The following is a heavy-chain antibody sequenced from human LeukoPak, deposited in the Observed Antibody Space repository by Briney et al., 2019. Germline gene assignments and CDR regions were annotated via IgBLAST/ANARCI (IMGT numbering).Heavy chain of an antibody. D-gene: IGHD6-13*01. V-gene: IGHV3-30-3*01. Sequence: PGGSLRLSCAASGFTFSSYAMHWVRQAPGKGLEWVAVISYDGSNKYYADSVKGRFTISGDNSKNTLYLQMNSLRAEDTAVYYCAKDLYSSSWYYFDYWGQGTLVTVSS. CDR3: AKDLYSSSWYYFDY. CDR1: GFTFSSYA. CDR2: ISYDGSNK. J-gene: IGHJ4*02.